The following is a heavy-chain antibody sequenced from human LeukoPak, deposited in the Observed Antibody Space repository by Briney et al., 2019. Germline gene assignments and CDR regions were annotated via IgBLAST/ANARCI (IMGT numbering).Heavy chain of an antibody. CDR2: ISGSGGST. Sequence: GGSLRLSCAASGFTFSSYAMTWVRQAPGKGLEWVSGISGSGGSTYYADSVKGRFTISRDNSKNTLYLQMNSLRAEDTAVYYCAKNSGSYVYYWGQGTLVTVSS. CDR1: GFTFSSYA. D-gene: IGHD4-23*01. J-gene: IGHJ4*02. V-gene: IGHV3-23*01. CDR3: AKNSGSYVYY.